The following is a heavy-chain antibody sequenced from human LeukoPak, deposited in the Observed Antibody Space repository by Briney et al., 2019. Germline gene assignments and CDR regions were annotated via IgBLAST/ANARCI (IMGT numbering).Heavy chain of an antibody. CDR1: GGSISSHY. CDR2: IYNSGST. J-gene: IGHJ4*02. D-gene: IGHD5-18*01. V-gene: IGHV4-59*11. Sequence: PSETLSLTCTVSGGSISSHYWSWIRQPPGKGLEWIGYIYNSGSTNYNPSFKSRVTISVDTSKNRFSLKMTSATAADTAVYYCARGGYSYGYDDDFEYWGQGILVTVSS. CDR3: ARGGYSYGYDDDFEY.